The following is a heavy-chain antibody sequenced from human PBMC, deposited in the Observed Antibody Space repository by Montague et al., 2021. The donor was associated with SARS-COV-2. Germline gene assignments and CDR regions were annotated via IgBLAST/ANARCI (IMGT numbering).Heavy chain of an antibody. V-gene: IGHV2-5*02. D-gene: IGHD6-13*01. CDR1: GFSLSTSGVG. CDR2: IYWDADK. J-gene: IGHJ4*02. Sequence: PALVKPTQTLTLTCTFPGFSLSTSGVGVGWIRQPPGKALEWLALIYWDADKRYSPSLKSRLTITKDTSKNQVVLTMTNMDPVDTATYYCAHRLSIAAAGGGGPYYDYWGQGTLVTVSS. CDR3: AHRLSIAAAGGGGPYYDY.